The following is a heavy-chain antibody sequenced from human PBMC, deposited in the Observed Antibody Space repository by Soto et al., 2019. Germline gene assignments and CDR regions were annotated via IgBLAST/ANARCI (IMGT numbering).Heavy chain of an antibody. CDR2: INPKFGDT. Sequence: QVQLVPSGAEVKEPGDSVRVSCEASGYTFTAYYIHWVRQAPGQGLEWMGWINPKFGDTTYAQDFQGRVSMTRDMSISTVYMELSRLTSDDTAIYYCERNMDYYYGRGSCNGHGFWGQGTPVTVFS. V-gene: IGHV1-2*02. D-gene: IGHD3-10*02. CDR1: GYTFTAYY. J-gene: IGHJ4*03. CDR3: ERNMDYYYGRGSCNGHGF.